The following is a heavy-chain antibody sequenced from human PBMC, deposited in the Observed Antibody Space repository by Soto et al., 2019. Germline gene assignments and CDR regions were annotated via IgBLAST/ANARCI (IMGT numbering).Heavy chain of an antibody. CDR1: GFIFSDYS. V-gene: IGHV3-21*01. CDR3: ARDGSSYSGYWYNYWGMDS. CDR2: ISKSSSII. Sequence: ESGGGLVKPGGSLTLSCIGSGFIFSDYSMNWVRLAPGKGLEWVSSISKSSSIISHADSVKGRFTISRDNAKNSVYLHLNSLRVEYTAVYYCARDGSSYSGYWYNYWGMDSWGQGTKVTVSS. D-gene: IGHD6-25*01. J-gene: IGHJ6*02.